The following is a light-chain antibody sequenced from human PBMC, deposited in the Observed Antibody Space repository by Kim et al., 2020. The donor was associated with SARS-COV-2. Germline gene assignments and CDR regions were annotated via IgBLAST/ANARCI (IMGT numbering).Light chain of an antibody. CDR3: QQYSGYPYT. CDR2: QAT. V-gene: IGKV1-5*03. J-gene: IGKJ2*01. CDR1: QSISNW. Sequence: DIQMTQSPSTLSASVGDRVTITCRASQSISNWLAWYQQKPGKAPKVLIYQATNLESGVPSRFSGSASGTEFTLTISSLQPDDFATYYCQQYSGYPYTFGQGHKLEI.